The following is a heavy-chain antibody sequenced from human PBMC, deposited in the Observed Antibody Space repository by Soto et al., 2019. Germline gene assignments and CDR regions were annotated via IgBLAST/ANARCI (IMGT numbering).Heavy chain of an antibody. V-gene: IGHV4-59*01. Sequence: SETLSLTCTVPGGSISSYYWSWIRQPPGKGLEWIGYIYYSGSTNYNPSLKSRVTISVDTSKNQFSLKLSSVTAADTAVYYCARGRSVAAAGSLSNWFDPWGQGTLVTVSS. CDR1: GGSISSYY. CDR3: ARGRSVAAAGSLSNWFDP. CDR2: IYYSGST. J-gene: IGHJ5*02. D-gene: IGHD6-13*01.